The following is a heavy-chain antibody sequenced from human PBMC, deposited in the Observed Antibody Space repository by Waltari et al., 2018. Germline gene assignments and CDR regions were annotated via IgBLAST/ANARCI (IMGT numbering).Heavy chain of an antibody. D-gene: IGHD5-12*01. CDR2: IIPILGIA. J-gene: IGHJ6*03. Sequence: QVQLVQSGAEVKKPGSSVKVSCKASGGTLSSYAISGVRLAPGQGLEWMGGIIPILGIANDAQKFQGRVTITADKSTSTAYMELGSLRSEDTAVYYCARDRGYSGYDSNYYYYMDVWGKGTTVTVSS. CDR3: ARDRGYSGYDSNYYYYMDV. CDR1: GGTLSSYA. V-gene: IGHV1-69*10.